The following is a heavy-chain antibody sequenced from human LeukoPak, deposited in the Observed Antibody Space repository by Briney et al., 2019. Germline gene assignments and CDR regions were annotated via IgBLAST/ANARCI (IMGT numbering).Heavy chain of an antibody. CDR1: GFIFSNYA. D-gene: IGHD5-18*01. CDR3: ARDVSRGYLRPLDV. V-gene: IGHV3-64*01. Sequence: PGGSLRLSCAASGFIFSNYAMHWVRQAPGKGLEYVSAISASDGSTYYASSVKGRFTISRDISKNTLNLQMNSLRVEDTAVYYCARDVSRGYLRPLDVWGQGTTVTVSS. CDR2: ISASDGST. J-gene: IGHJ6*02.